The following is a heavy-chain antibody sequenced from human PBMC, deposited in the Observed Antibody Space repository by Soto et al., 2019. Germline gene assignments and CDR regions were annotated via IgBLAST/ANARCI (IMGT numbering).Heavy chain of an antibody. D-gene: IGHD1-26*01. CDR2: ISWSGNSV. Sequence: PGGSLRLSCTASGFIFSDYAMHWVRQAPGKGLEWVSGISWSGNSVGYADSVRGRFTTSRDNAENSLYLQMNSLRPEDTAVYYCAKDMKSAAVGSSYYLYTGMDVWGQGTTVTVSS. CDR1: GFIFSDYA. J-gene: IGHJ6*02. CDR3: AKDMKSAAVGSSYYLYTGMDV. V-gene: IGHV3-9*01.